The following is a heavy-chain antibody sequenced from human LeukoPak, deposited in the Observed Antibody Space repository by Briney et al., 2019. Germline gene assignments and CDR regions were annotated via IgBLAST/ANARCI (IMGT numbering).Heavy chain of an antibody. CDR3: ARDGSCFDF. D-gene: IGHD2-15*01. J-gene: IGHJ4*02. CDR1: GFTVSSNY. V-gene: IGHV3-7*01. Sequence: GGSLRLSCAASGFTVSSNYMTWVRQAPGRGPEWVANIKGDGSKIYYVDSVKGRFTISRDNDKRSLYLQMNNLRVEDTAVYHCARDGSCFDFWGQGVLVTVSS. CDR2: IKGDGSKI.